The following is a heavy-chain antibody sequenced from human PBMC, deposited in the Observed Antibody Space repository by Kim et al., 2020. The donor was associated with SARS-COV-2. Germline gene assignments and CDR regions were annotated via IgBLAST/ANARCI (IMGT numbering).Heavy chain of an antibody. CDR3: AREPYNWNDGGRGFDY. D-gene: IGHD1-1*01. CDR1: GYTFTSYG. CDR2: ISAYNGNT. V-gene: IGHV1-18*01. J-gene: IGHJ4*02. Sequence: ASVKVSCKASGYTFTSYGISWVRQAPGQGLEWMGWISAYNGNTNYAQKLQGRVTMTTDTSTSTAYMELRSLRSDDTAVYYCAREPYNWNDGGRGFDYWGQGTLVTVSS.